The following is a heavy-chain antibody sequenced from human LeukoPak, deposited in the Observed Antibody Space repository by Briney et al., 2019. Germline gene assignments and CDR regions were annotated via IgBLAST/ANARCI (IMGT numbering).Heavy chain of an antibody. CDR1: GFTFSSYA. J-gene: IGHJ4*02. Sequence: GGSLRLSCAASGFTFSSYAMSWVRQAPGKGLEWVSAISGSGGSTYYADSVKGRFAISSDNSKNTLYLQMNSLRAEDTAFYYCAKDGRWLQLEYYFDYWGQGTLVTVSS. V-gene: IGHV3-23*01. D-gene: IGHD5-24*01. CDR3: AKDGRWLQLEYYFDY. CDR2: ISGSGGST.